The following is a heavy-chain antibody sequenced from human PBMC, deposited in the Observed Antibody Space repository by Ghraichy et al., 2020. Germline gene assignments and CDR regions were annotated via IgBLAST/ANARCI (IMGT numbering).Heavy chain of an antibody. Sequence: ESLNISCSASGFTFSSYAMHWVRQAPGKGLEYVSAISSNGGSTYYADSVKGRFTISRDNSKNTLYLQMSSLRAEDTAVYYCVKDQVGTPRGYYGSGSYFDYWGQGTLVTVSS. J-gene: IGHJ4*02. V-gene: IGHV3-64D*09. CDR2: ISSNGGST. D-gene: IGHD3-10*01. CDR3: VKDQVGTPRGYYGSGSYFDY. CDR1: GFTFSSYA.